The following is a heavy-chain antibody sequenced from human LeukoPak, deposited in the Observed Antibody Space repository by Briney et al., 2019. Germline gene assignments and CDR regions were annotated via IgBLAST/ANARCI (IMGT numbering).Heavy chain of an antibody. J-gene: IGHJ4*02. Sequence: PGGSLRLSCAVSGFTFSDYYMSWIRQAPGKGLEWISYISGTGVTIPYADSVKGQFTISRDNAKNSLYLQMNSLRAEDTAVYYCARDRNYDSSVTFAYWGRGTLVTVSS. CDR3: ARDRNYDSSVTFAY. CDR1: GFTFSDYY. V-gene: IGHV3-11*01. CDR2: ISGTGVTI. D-gene: IGHD3-22*01.